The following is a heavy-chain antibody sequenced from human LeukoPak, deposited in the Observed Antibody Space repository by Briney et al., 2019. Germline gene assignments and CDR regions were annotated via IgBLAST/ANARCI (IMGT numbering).Heavy chain of an antibody. CDR3: ARGGLLWFGELPSFFFDY. CDR1: GFTFSSYS. V-gene: IGHV3-21*01. J-gene: IGHJ4*02. D-gene: IGHD3-10*01. CDR2: ISSSSSYI. Sequence: GGSLRLSCAASGFTFSSYSMNWVRQAPGKGLEWVSSISSSSSYIYYADSVKGRFTISRDNAKNSLYLQMNSLRAEDTAVYYCARGGLLWFGELPSFFFDYWGQGTLVTVSS.